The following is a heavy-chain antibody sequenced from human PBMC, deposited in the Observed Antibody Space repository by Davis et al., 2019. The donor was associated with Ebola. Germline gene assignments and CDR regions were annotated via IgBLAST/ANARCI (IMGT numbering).Heavy chain of an antibody. CDR2: IYSGGIT. CDR1: GFTVSTYY. Sequence: PGGSLRLSCAASGFTVSTYYMSWVRQAPGQGLEWVSIIYSGGITFYTDSVMDRFTISRDKSKSTLYLQMNSLRAEDTAVYYCARVVGQQDWYFDLWGPGTLVTVSS. CDR3: ARVVGQQDWYFDL. V-gene: IGHV3-53*01. D-gene: IGHD6-13*01. J-gene: IGHJ2*01.